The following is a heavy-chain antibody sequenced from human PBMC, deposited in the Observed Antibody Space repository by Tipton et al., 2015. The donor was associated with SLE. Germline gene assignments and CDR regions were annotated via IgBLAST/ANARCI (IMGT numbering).Heavy chain of an antibody. CDR3: AREAYYYYAVDV. Sequence: VQLVQSGAEVKKPGESLKISCKASGYTFTNNWIAWVRLMPGKGLEWMGSIHPGDSGVRYSPSFQGRVWISVDNSRTTAYLEWTGLKAADTAVYYCAREAYYYYAVDVWGQGTAVTVSS. J-gene: IGHJ6*02. CDR2: IHPGDSGV. CDR1: GYTFTNNW. D-gene: IGHD2-21*01. V-gene: IGHV5-51*03.